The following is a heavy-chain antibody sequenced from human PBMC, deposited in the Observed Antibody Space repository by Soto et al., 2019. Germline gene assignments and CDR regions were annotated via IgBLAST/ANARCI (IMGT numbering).Heavy chain of an antibody. CDR3: AFPATADFDY. J-gene: IGHJ4*02. V-gene: IGHV4-4*02. D-gene: IGHD6-13*01. CDR1: GGSISSTNW. CDR2: IYHSGTT. Sequence: QVQLQESGPGLVKPSGTLSLTCAVSGGSISSTNWWTWVRQSPGRGLEWIGEIYHSGTTNYSPSLKSRVNIAVDKSTNLLSLTLISVTAADPAVYYCAFPATADFDYWGKGILVTVSA.